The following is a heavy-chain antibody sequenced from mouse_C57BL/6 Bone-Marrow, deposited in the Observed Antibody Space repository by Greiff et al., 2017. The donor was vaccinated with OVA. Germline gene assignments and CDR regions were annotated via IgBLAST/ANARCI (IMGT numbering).Heavy chain of an antibody. CDR1: GYTFTSYG. V-gene: IGHV1-81*01. D-gene: IGHD1-1*01. Sequence: QVQLQQSGAELARPGASVKLSCKASGYTFTSYGISWVKQRTGQGLEWIGEIYPRSGNTYYNEKFKGKATLTADKSSSTAYMELRSLTSEDSAVYFCARSPHYYGSSYVRYFDVWGTGTTVTVSS. CDR2: IYPRSGNT. J-gene: IGHJ1*03. CDR3: ARSPHYYGSSYVRYFDV.